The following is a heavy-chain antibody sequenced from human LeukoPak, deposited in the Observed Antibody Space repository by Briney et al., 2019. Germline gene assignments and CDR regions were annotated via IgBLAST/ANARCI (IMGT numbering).Heavy chain of an antibody. Sequence: PGGSLRRSCAASGFTFSTYSMNWVRQAPGKGLEWVASISCNSKFIYYADSLKGRFTISRDNAKNSLYLQMNSLRAGDTAVYYCARDGAPYCSGGTCYLFYWFDPWGQGTLVTVSS. CDR1: GFTFSTYS. J-gene: IGHJ5*02. V-gene: IGHV3-21*01. D-gene: IGHD2-15*01. CDR2: ISCNSKFI. CDR3: ARDGAPYCSGGTCYLFYWFDP.